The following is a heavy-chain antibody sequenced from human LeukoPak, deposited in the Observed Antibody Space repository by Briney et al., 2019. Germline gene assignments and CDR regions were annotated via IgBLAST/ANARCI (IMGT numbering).Heavy chain of an antibody. CDR3: ARDRKYHDFWSGDSDV. CDR1: GDSISSANYY. V-gene: IGHV4-30-4*01. CDR2: IYYSGST. J-gene: IGHJ3*01. Sequence: SQTLSLTCTVSGDSISSANYYWSWVRQPPGKGLEWIGYIYYSGSTYYNPSLKSRVTISSDMSKNQFSLKLSSVTAADTAVYYCARDRKYHDFWSGDSDVWGQGTVVTVSS. D-gene: IGHD3-3*01.